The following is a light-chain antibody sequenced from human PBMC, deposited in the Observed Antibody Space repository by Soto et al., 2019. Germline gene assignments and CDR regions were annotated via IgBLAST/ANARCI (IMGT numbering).Light chain of an antibody. J-gene: IGLJ2*01. CDR3: QSYDSSLSGFVV. CDR2: DNS. Sequence: QSVLTQPPSVSGAPGQRVTISCTGSSSNIGAGHDVHWYQQLPGTAPKLLIYDNSNRPSGVPDRFSGSKSGTSASLASTGLQAEDEADYYCQSYDSSLSGFVVFGGGTKLTVL. CDR1: SSNIGAGHD. V-gene: IGLV1-40*01.